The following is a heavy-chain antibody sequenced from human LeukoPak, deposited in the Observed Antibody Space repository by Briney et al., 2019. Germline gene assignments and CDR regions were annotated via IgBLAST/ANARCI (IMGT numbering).Heavy chain of an antibody. J-gene: IGHJ4*02. CDR3: AREARIAAAVGYFDY. V-gene: IGHV4-30-4*01. CDR1: GGSISSYY. CDR2: IYYSGST. D-gene: IGHD6-13*01. Sequence: PSETLSLTCTVSGGSISSYYWSWIRQPPGKGLEWIGYIYYSGSTYYNPSLKSRVTISVDTSKNQFSLKLSSVTAADTAVYYCAREARIAAAVGYFDYWGQGTLVTVSS.